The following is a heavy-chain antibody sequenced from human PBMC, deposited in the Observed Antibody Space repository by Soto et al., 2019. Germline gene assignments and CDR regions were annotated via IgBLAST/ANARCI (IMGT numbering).Heavy chain of an antibody. V-gene: IGHV4-39*01. CDR3: GLLSKYNWFDP. J-gene: IGHJ5*02. D-gene: IGHD2-2*01. Sequence: PSETLSLTCTVSGGSISSSSYYWGWIRQPPGKGLEWIGSIYYSGSTYYNPSLKSRVTISVDTSKNQFPLKLSSVTAADTAVYYWGLLSKYNWFDPWGQGTLVTVSS. CDR2: IYYSGST. CDR1: GGSISSSSYY.